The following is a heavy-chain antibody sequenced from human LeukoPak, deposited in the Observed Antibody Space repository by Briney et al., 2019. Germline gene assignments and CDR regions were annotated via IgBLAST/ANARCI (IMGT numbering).Heavy chain of an antibody. CDR2: IWYDGSKK. Sequence: GGSLRLSCAASGFTFRSHGMQWVRQAPGKGLEWVAVIWYDGSKKYYADSVKGRFTISRDNSKNTLDLQMSSLRAEDTAVYFCAKSRAGSSGFYFDYWGQGTLVTVSS. CDR3: AKSRAGSSGFYFDY. CDR1: GFTFRSHG. V-gene: IGHV3-33*06. J-gene: IGHJ4*02. D-gene: IGHD3-22*01.